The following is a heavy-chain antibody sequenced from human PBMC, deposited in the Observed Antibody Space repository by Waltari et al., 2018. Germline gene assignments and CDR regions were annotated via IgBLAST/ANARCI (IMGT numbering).Heavy chain of an antibody. CDR1: GGAFGSYA. CDR2: MIPIDGTP. V-gene: IGHV1-69*12. D-gene: IGHD1-26*01. J-gene: IGHJ3*02. CDR3: ARRNLGYAFDI. Sequence: QVQLVQSGAEVKKPGSSVKVSCKASGGAFGSYAITWVRQAPGQWLAWVGGMIPIDGTPNFAQKFQGRVTFTADESTTTAYMELTSLKSEDTAIYYCARRNLGYAFDIWGQGTLVTVSS.